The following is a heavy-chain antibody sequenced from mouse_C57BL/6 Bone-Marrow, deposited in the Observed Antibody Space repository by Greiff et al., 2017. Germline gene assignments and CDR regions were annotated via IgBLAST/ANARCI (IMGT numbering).Heavy chain of an antibody. CDR2: ISDGGSYT. D-gene: IGHD3-2*02. CDR1: GFTFSSYA. CDR3: ARDLDSSGYRFAY. J-gene: IGHJ3*01. V-gene: IGHV5-4*01. Sequence: EVKVVESGGGLVKPGGSLKLSCAASGFTFSSYAMSWVRQTPEKRLEWVATISDGGSYTYYPDNVKGRFTISRDNAKNNLYLQMSHLKSEDTAMYYCARDLDSSGYRFAYWGQGTLVTVSA.